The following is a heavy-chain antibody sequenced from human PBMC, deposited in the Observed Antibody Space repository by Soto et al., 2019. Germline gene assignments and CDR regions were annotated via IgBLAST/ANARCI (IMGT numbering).Heavy chain of an antibody. CDR2: IYYSGST. J-gene: IGHJ5*02. CDR3: ARVEYYDFWSGYYGPGWFDP. V-gene: IGHV4-59*01. CDR1: GGSISSYY. Sequence: SETLSLTCTVSGGSISSYYWSWIRQPPGKGLEWIGYIYYSGSTNYNPSLKSRVTISVDTSKNQFSLKLSSVTAADTAVYYCARVEYYDFWSGYYGPGWFDPWGQGTLVTVSS. D-gene: IGHD3-3*01.